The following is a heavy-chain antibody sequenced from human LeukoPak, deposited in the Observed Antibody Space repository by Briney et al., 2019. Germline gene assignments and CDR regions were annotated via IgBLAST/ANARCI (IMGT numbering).Heavy chain of an antibody. CDR2: INWNGRSR. CDR3: ARPLGITGTTPFDF. D-gene: IGHD1-7*01. V-gene: IGHV3-20*04. Sequence: GGSLRLSCVASGFPFNDSGMSWVRQAPGKGLEWISGINWNGRSRGYADSVKGRFTISRDNAKNSLYLEMNSLRAADTALYFCARPLGITGTTPFDFWGQGTRVTVSS. J-gene: IGHJ4*02. CDR1: GFPFNDSG.